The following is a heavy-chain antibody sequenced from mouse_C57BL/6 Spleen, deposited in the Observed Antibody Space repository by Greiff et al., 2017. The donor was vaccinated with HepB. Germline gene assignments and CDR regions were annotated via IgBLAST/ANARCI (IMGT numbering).Heavy chain of an antibody. CDR1: GYTFTDHT. J-gene: IGHJ1*03. D-gene: IGHD1-1*01. Sequence: VQLQQSDAELVKPGASVKISCKVSGYTFTDHTIHWMKQRPEQGLEWIGYIYPRDGSTKYNEKFKGKATLTADKYSSTAYMQLNSLTSEDSAVYFCARSYYGSSSYWYFDVWGTGTTVTVSS. V-gene: IGHV1-78*01. CDR2: IYPRDGST. CDR3: ARSYYGSSSYWYFDV.